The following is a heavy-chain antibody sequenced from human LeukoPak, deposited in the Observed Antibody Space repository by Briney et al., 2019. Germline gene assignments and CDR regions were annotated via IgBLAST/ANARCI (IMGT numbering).Heavy chain of an antibody. V-gene: IGHV3-7*03. CDR2: IKQDGSTK. J-gene: IGHJ4*02. Sequence: GGSLRLSCAASGFTFSSYAMSWVRQAPGKGLEWVANIKQDGSTKYYLDSVKGRLTVSRDNAKNSVFLQINSLRAEDTAIYYCARIGYSSSPFDYWGQGTLVTVSS. D-gene: IGHD6-6*01. CDR3: ARIGYSSSPFDY. CDR1: GFTFSSYA.